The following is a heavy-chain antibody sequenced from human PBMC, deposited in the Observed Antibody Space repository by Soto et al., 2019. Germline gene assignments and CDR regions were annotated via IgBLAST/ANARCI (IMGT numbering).Heavy chain of an antibody. D-gene: IGHD2-2*02. CDR1: GGTFSSYA. V-gene: IGHV1-69*06. J-gene: IGHJ6*02. CDR2: IIPIFGTA. CDR3: ARDRLDIVPVPAAIKVSDYYYGMDV. Sequence: SVKVSWKASGGTFSSYAISWVRQAPGQGLEWMGGIIPIFGTANYAQKFQGRVTITADKSTSTAYMELSSLRSEDTAVYYCARDRLDIVPVPAAIKVSDYYYGMDVWG.